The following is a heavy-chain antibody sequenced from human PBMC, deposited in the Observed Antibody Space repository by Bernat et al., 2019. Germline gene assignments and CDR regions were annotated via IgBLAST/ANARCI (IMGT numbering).Heavy chain of an antibody. CDR2: ISYHGSNK. Sequence: QVQLVESGGGVVQPGRSLRLSCAASGFSFSSYGMHRVRQAPGKGLEWVAIISYHGSNKYYADSVKGRFTISRDNSKNTLYLQMNSLRAEDTAVYYCAKGEKSFPDIDYWGQGTLVTVSS. J-gene: IGHJ4*02. D-gene: IGHD2-21*01. CDR1: GFSFSSYG. CDR3: AKGEKSFPDIDY. V-gene: IGHV3-30*18.